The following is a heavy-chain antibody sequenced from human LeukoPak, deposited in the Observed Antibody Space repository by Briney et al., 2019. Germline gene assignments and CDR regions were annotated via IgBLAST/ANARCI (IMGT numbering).Heavy chain of an antibody. CDR1: GDSVSSNSAA. Sequence: SQTLSLTRAISGDSVSSNSAAWNRIRQSPSRGLEWLGRTYYRSKWYNDYAVSVKSRITINPDTSKNQFSLQLNSVTPEDTAVYYCARDLGGYFDWLFKGHYYYYGMDVWGKGTTVTVSS. D-gene: IGHD3-9*01. CDR3: ARDLGGYFDWLFKGHYYYYGMDV. CDR2: TYYRSKWYN. J-gene: IGHJ6*04. V-gene: IGHV6-1*01.